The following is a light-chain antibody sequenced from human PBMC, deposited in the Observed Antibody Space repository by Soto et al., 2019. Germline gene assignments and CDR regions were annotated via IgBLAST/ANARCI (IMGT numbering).Light chain of an antibody. CDR1: HNISNY. Sequence: DSQMTQSPSSLSASVGDRVTIAWQASHNISNYLNWYHQKPGKAPKLLIFDASNLERGAPSRFSGSGSRTHFSLTINTLQPEDVGTYFCQHYDNLPLTFGGGTKVDIK. CDR3: QHYDNLPLT. CDR2: DAS. V-gene: IGKV1-33*01. J-gene: IGKJ4*01.